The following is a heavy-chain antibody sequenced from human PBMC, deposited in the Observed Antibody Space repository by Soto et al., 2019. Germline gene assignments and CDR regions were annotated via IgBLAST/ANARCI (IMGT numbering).Heavy chain of an antibody. CDR1: GGSISNFY. D-gene: IGHD2-2*01. J-gene: IGHJ5*02. Sequence: TSETLSLTCTVSGGSISNFYWSWIRQPPGKGLEWIGYIYYSGTTSYNPSLNSRVTISVDTSKNQFSLKLNSVTAADTAVYYCARVPDRWGQGTLVTVS. CDR3: ARVPDR. CDR2: IYYSGTT. V-gene: IGHV4-59*01.